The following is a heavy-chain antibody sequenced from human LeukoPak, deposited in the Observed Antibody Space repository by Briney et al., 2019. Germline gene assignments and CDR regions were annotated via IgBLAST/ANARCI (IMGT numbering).Heavy chain of an antibody. CDR2: IYPGDSDT. Sequence: GESLQISSKGSGYCFTSYWIGWVRPMPGKGLEWMGIIYPGDSDTRYSPSFQGQVTISADKSISTAYLQWSSLKASDTAMYYCAGSGSSGWLDYWGQGTLVTVSS. V-gene: IGHV5-51*01. CDR1: GYCFTSYW. J-gene: IGHJ4*02. D-gene: IGHD3-22*01. CDR3: AGSGSSGWLDY.